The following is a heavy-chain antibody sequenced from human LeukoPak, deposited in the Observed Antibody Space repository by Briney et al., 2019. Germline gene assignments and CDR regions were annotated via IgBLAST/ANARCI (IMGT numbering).Heavy chain of an antibody. D-gene: IGHD4-11*01. J-gene: IGHJ4*02. CDR1: GGSVSSGTYY. V-gene: IGHV4-61*01. Sequence: SETLSLTCTVSGGSVSSGTYYWSWIRQPPGKGLEWIGFIYYSGSTNYNPSLKSRVTISVDTSKNQFSLKLSSVTAADTAVYYCARMYSNYFDYWGQGTLDTVSS. CDR2: IYYSGST. CDR3: ARMYSNYFDY.